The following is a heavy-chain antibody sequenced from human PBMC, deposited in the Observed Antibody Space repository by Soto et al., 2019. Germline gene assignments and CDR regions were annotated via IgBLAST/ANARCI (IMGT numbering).Heavy chain of an antibody. CDR3: AREKYSGYQNWFDP. D-gene: IGHD5-12*01. J-gene: IGHJ5*02. Sequence: PGGSLRLSCAASGFTFSSYSMNWVRQAPGKGLEWVSYISSSSSTIYYADSVKGRFTISRDNAKNSLYLQMNSLRDEDTAVYYCAREKYSGYQNWFDPWGQGTLVTVSS. CDR1: GFTFSSYS. CDR2: ISSSSSTI. V-gene: IGHV3-48*02.